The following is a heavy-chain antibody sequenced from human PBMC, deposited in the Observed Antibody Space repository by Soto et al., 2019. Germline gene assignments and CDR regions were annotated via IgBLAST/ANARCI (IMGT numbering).Heavy chain of an antibody. Sequence: QGNLQKPGPGLVKPSQTLSLTCTFPVASISRGGYYWSGFRQNPGKGLEWIGYIYYSGSTYYNPSLKSRVTISVDTSKNQFSLKLSSVTAADTAVYYCARRTYYDISWGQGTLVTVSS. V-gene: IGHV4-31*03. CDR1: VASISRGGYY. D-gene: IGHD3-9*01. CDR2: IYYSGST. J-gene: IGHJ5*02. CDR3: ARRTYYDIS.